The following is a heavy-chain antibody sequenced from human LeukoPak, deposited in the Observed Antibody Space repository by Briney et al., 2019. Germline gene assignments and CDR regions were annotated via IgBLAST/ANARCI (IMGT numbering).Heavy chain of an antibody. CDR1: GASIISGDFY. CDR3: ARGDWSSSIDY. CDR2: IYYSGST. J-gene: IGHJ4*02. Sequence: SETLSLTCTVSGASIISGDFYWIWIRQPPGKGLEWIGYIYYSGSTYYNPSLKSLITISVDTSKNQFSLKLSSVTAADTAVYYCARGDWSSSIDYWGQGTLVTVSS. D-gene: IGHD6-6*01. V-gene: IGHV4-30-4*01.